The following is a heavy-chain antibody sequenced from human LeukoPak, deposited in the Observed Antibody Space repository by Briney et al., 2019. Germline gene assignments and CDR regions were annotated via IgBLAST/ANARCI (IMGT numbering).Heavy chain of an antibody. J-gene: IGHJ4*02. Sequence: PGGSLRLSCAASGFTFSSYSMNWVRQAPGKGLEWVSYISSSSSTIYYADSVKGRFTISRDNAKNSLYLQMNSLRAEDTAVYYCARGRAIAAAGTVDYWGQGTLVTVSS. CDR2: ISSSSSTI. CDR1: GFTFSSYS. V-gene: IGHV3-48*04. CDR3: ARGRAIAAAGTVDY. D-gene: IGHD6-13*01.